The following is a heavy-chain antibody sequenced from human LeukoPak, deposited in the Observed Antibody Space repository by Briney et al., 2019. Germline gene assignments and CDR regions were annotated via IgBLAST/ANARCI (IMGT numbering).Heavy chain of an antibody. CDR2: ITGSSTSI. CDR1: GLRCRVNS. V-gene: IGHV3-21*03. D-gene: IGHD3-10*01. Sequence: VGSLRLSCATSGLRCRVNSMNWVREAPGKRLEWVSAITGSSTSIKYADSVRGRFTISRDNAKSSVYLEMNSLRVEDTAVYYCSKVGTGNQYGSGDFDLWGQGSLVTVSS. J-gene: IGHJ4*02. CDR3: SKVGTGNQYGSGDFDL.